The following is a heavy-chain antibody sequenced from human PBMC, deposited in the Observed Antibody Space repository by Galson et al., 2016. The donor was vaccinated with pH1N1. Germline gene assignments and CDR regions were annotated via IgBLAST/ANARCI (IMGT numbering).Heavy chain of an antibody. J-gene: IGHJ6*02. CDR3: TSLKGDSSGTYGMDV. CDR1: GYTFTSYD. D-gene: IGHD2-15*01. CDR2: MNPNSGNT. V-gene: IGHV1-8*02. Sequence: SVKVSCKASGYTFTSYDINWVRQATGQGLEWMGWMNPNSGNTGYAQKFQGRVTMTRNTSISTAYMELSSLRSEDTAVYYCTSLKGDSSGTYGMDVWGQGTTVTVSS.